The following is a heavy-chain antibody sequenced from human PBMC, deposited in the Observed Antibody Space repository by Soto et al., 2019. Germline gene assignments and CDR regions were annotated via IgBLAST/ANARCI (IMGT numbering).Heavy chain of an antibody. V-gene: IGHV5-10-1*01. D-gene: IGHD6-19*01. Sequence: EALKISCKGSGYSFTSYWIGWVRQMPGKGLEWMGRIEPSDSYTNYSPSFQGHVTISADKSISTAYLQWSSLKASDTAMYSCATLMVYANPNTGIAVAGHAYEYWGQGALVTVSS. CDR2: IEPSDSYT. CDR1: GYSFTSYW. J-gene: IGHJ4*02. CDR3: ATLMVYANPNTGIAVAGHAYEY.